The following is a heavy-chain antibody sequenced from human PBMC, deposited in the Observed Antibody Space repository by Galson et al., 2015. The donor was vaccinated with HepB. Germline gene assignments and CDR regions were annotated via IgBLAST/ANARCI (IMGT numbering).Heavy chain of an antibody. J-gene: IGHJ3*02. V-gene: IGHV3-9*01. D-gene: IGHD3-16*01. CDR1: GFTFDDYA. CDR2: ISWNSGNI. CDR3: ARWGDAFDI. Sequence: SLRLSCAASGFTFDDYAMHWVRQAPGKGLEWVSGISWNSGNIGYADSVKGRFTISRDNAKNSLYLQMNSLRAEDTALYYCARWGDAFDIWGQGTMVTVSS.